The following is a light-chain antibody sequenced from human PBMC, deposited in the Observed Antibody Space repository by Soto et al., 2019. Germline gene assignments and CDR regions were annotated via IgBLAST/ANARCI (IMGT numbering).Light chain of an antibody. CDR3: CSYAGRNTFYV. V-gene: IGLV2-23*03. CDR1: SSDIGSQNL. Sequence: QSALTQPASVSASPGQSIAISCTGASSDIGSQNLVSWYQQHPGKAPKLVIYEGSKRPSGVSDRFSGSKSANTASLTISGLQAEDEADYYCCSYAGRNTFYVFGTGPKLTVL. J-gene: IGLJ1*01. CDR2: EGS.